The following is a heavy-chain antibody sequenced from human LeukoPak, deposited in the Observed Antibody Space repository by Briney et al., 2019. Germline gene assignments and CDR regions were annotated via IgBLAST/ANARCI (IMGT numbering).Heavy chain of an antibody. CDR1: GFTFSSYW. CDR2: INSDGSST. V-gene: IGHV3-74*01. Sequence: GGSLRLSCAASGFTFSSYWMHWVRQAPGKGLVWVSRINSDGSSTNYADSVKGRSAISRDNSKNTLYLQMNSLRAEDTAVYYCARDISWCFDYWGQGTLVTVSS. CDR3: ARDISWCFDY. J-gene: IGHJ4*02. D-gene: IGHD2-8*02.